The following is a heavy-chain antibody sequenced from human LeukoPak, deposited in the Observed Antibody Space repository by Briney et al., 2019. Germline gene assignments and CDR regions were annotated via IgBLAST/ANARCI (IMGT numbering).Heavy chain of an antibody. CDR2: ISAYNGNT. Sequence: ASVKVSCKASGYTFTSYGISWVRQAPGQGLEWMGWISAYNGNTNYAQKLQGRVTMTTDTSTSTAYMELRSLRSDDTAVYYCARSYSGYEYDWFDPWGQGTLVTVSS. V-gene: IGHV1-18*01. CDR1: GYTFTSYG. J-gene: IGHJ5*02. CDR3: ARSYSGYEYDWFDP. D-gene: IGHD5-12*01.